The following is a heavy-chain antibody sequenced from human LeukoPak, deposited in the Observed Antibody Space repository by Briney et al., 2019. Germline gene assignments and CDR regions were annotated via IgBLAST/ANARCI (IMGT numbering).Heavy chain of an antibody. V-gene: IGHV3-21*01. CDR2: ISSSSSYI. CDR3: ARGYSSSWRYGVYFDY. CDR1: GFTFSSYS. Sequence: GGSLRLSCAASGFTFSSYSMNWVRQAPGKGLEWVSSISSSSSYIYYADSVKGRFTISRDNAKNSLYLQMNSLRAEDTAVYYCARGYSSSWRYGVYFDYWSQGTLVTVSS. J-gene: IGHJ4*02. D-gene: IGHD6-13*01.